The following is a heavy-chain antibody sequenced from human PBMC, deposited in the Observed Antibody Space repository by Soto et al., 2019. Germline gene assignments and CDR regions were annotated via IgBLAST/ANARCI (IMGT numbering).Heavy chain of an antibody. Sequence: EVQLLESGGGSVQPGGALKLSCGVSVFNIPDYGVTWVRQPPGKGLEWVSGFTGGHGKTFYADSVRGRFTLSREDSRNMVYLQTDSLRVEDTAVYYCTRWNGFGDSWGQGTLVTVAS. CDR3: TRWNGFGDS. CDR2: FTGGHGKT. D-gene: IGHD1-1*01. V-gene: IGHV3-23*01. J-gene: IGHJ4*02. CDR1: VFNIPDYG.